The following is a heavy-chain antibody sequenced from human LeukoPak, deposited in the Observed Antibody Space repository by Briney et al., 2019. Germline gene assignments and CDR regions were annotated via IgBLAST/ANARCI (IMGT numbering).Heavy chain of an antibody. CDR1: GYTFTGYY. J-gene: IGHJ4*02. V-gene: IGHV1-2*02. Sequence: ASVKVSCKASGYTFTGYYIHWVRQAPGQGLEWMGWINPNSGGTNCTQKFQGRVTMTRDTSISTAYMELSGLTSDDTATYYCARVGDDSSGYPTLWGQGSLVTVSS. D-gene: IGHD3-22*01. CDR3: ARVGDDSSGYPTL. CDR2: INPNSGGT.